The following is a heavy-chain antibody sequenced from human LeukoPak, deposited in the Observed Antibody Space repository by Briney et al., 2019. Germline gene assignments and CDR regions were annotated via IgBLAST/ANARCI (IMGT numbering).Heavy chain of an antibody. Sequence: SETLSLTCAVYGGSFSGYYWSWIRQPPGKGLEWIGEINHSGSTNYNPSLKSRVTISVDMSKNQFSLKLSSVTAADTAVYYCARGPALPKPKRFDYWGQGTLVTVSS. J-gene: IGHJ4*02. CDR3: ARGPALPKPKRFDY. CDR2: INHSGST. CDR1: GGSFSGYY. V-gene: IGHV4-34*01.